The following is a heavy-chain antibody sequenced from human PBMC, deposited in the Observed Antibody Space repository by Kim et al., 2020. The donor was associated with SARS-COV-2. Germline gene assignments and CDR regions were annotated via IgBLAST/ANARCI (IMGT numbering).Heavy chain of an antibody. D-gene: IGHD5-12*01. CDR3: KVANTIDFDY. CDR1: GYTLSEFS. V-gene: IGHV1-24*01. J-gene: IGHJ4*02. Sequence: ASVKVSCKVSGYTLSEFSIHWVRQVPGKGLEWMGGFVPEDGETVYAQKFQGRVTMTEDTSTDTAYMDLRSLRSEDTAVYYCKVANTIDFDYWGQGTLVPV. CDR2: FVPEDGET.